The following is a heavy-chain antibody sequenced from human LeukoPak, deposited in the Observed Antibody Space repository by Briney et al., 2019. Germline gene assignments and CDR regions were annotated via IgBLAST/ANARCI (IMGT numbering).Heavy chain of an antibody. Sequence: SETLPLTCTVSGASISNFYWSWIRQPPGKGLEWIGEINHSGSTNYNPSLKSRVTISVDTSKNQFSLKLSSVTAADTAVYYCARGYLSGSCYSDWGQGTLVTVSS. J-gene: IGHJ4*02. D-gene: IGHD2-15*01. V-gene: IGHV4-34*01. CDR2: INHSGST. CDR3: ARGYLSGSCYSD. CDR1: GASISNFY.